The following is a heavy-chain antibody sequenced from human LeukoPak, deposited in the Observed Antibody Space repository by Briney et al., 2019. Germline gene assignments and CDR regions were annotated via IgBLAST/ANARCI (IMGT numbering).Heavy chain of an antibody. CDR2: ISSSSSYI. CDR3: ARYGSGGGYYMDV. Sequence: GGSLRLSCAASGFTFSSYSMNWVRQAPGKGLEWVSSISSSSSYIYYADLVKGRFTISRDNAKNSLYLQMNSLRAEDTAVYYCARYGSGGGYYMDVWGKGTTVTVSS. J-gene: IGHJ6*03. CDR1: GFTFSSYS. D-gene: IGHD3-10*01. V-gene: IGHV3-21*01.